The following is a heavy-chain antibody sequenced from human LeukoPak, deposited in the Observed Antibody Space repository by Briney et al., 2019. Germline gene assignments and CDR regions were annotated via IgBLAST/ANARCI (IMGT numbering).Heavy chain of an antibody. D-gene: IGHD3-10*01. Sequence: GESLKISCKGSGYSFTSYWIGWVRQMPGKGLEWMGIIYPGDSDTRYSPSFQGQVTISADKSISTAYLQWSSLKASDTAMYYCARHDLWFGEFYSMDVWGQGTTVTVSS. V-gene: IGHV5-51*01. CDR3: ARHDLWFGEFYSMDV. CDR1: GYSFTSYW. CDR2: IYPGDSDT. J-gene: IGHJ6*02.